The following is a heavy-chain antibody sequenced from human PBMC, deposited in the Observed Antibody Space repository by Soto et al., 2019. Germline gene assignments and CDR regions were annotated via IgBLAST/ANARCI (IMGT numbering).Heavy chain of an antibody. CDR1: GFTFSNAW. J-gene: IGHJ4*02. CDR3: TXLHYDMLTGSIWHYFDY. Sequence: GGSLRLSCAASGFTFSNAWMSWVRQAPGKGLEWVGRIKSKTDGGTRDYAAPVKGRFTISRDDSKNTLFLQMNSLKTEDTAIYYCTXLHYDMLTGSIWHYFDYWGQGTLVTVSS. CDR2: IKSKTDGGTR. D-gene: IGHD3-9*01. V-gene: IGHV3-15*01.